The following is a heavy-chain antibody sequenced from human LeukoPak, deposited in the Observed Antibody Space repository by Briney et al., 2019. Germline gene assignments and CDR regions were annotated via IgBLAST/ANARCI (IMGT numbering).Heavy chain of an antibody. CDR3: ASSVYGDYPKNNWFDP. V-gene: IGHV1-2*02. D-gene: IGHD4-17*01. J-gene: IGHJ5*02. CDR2: INPNSGGT. Sequence: ASVKVSCKASGYTFTGYYMHWVRQAPGQGLEWMGWINPNSGGTNYAQKFQGRVTMTRDTSISTAYMELSRLRFDDTAVYYCASSVYGDYPKNNWFDPWGQGTLVTVSS. CDR1: GYTFTGYY.